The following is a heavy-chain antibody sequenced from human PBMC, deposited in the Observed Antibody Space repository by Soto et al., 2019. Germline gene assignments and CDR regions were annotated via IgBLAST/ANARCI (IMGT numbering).Heavy chain of an antibody. D-gene: IGHD1-26*01. Sequence: GGSLRLSCAASGFTFSSYGMHWVRQAPGKGLEWVAVIWYDGSNKYYADSVKGRFTISRDNSKNTLYLQMNSLRAEDTAVYYCARDRVYPWLVGATQAQAFDIWGQGTMVTVSS. J-gene: IGHJ3*02. V-gene: IGHV3-33*01. CDR2: IWYDGSNK. CDR1: GFTFSSYG. CDR3: ARDRVYPWLVGATQAQAFDI.